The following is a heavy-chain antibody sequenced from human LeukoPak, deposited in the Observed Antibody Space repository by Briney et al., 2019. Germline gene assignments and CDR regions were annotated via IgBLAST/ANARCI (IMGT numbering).Heavy chain of an antibody. J-gene: IGHJ3*02. CDR2: LNQDGSNK. CDR3: AREGALEMATPPGAFDI. V-gene: IGHV3-7*01. Sequence: PGGSLRLSCAASGFAFTAYWMTWVRQAPGKGLECVAHLNQDGSNKYYVDSVKGRFTISRDNAKNSLYLQMNSLRAEDTAVYYCAREGALEMATPPGAFDIWGQGTMVTVSS. D-gene: IGHD5-24*01. CDR1: GFAFTAYW.